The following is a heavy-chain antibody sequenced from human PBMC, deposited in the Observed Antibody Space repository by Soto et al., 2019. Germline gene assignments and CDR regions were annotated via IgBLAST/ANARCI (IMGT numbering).Heavy chain of an antibody. V-gene: IGHV3-33*01. CDR2: IWYDGSNK. Sequence: QVQLVESGGGVVQPGRSLRLSCAASGFTFSSYGMHWVRQAPGKGLEWVAVIWYDGSNKYYADSVKGRFTISRDNSKNTLYLQMNSLRAEDTAVYYCVRDSGKYSSGWYYFDYWGQGTLVTVSS. CDR3: VRDSGKYSSGWYYFDY. D-gene: IGHD6-19*01. CDR1: GFTFSSYG. J-gene: IGHJ4*02.